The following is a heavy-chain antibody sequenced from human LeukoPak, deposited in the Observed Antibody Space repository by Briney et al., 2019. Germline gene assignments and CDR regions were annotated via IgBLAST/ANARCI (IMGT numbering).Heavy chain of an antibody. CDR3: AKHYGSGSRAQGYFDY. CDR2: ISSSGSTI. V-gene: IGHV3-48*03. Sequence: GGSLRLSCAASGFTFSSYEMNWVRQAPGKGLEWVSYISSSGSTIYYADSVKGRFTISRDNSKNTLYLQMNSLRAEDTAVYYCAKHYGSGSRAQGYFDYWGQGTLVTVSS. CDR1: GFTFSSYE. D-gene: IGHD3-10*01. J-gene: IGHJ4*02.